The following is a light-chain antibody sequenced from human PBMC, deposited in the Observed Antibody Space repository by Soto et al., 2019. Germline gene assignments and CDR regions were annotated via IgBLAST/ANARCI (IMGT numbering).Light chain of an antibody. Sequence: EIVLTQSPGTLSLSPGERATLSCRASQAVSSNFLAWYQQKPGQAPRLLIYGASNRATDTPDRFSGSGSGTDFTLTISRLEPEDFGMYYCQQYGSSPFTFGPGTTVDIK. J-gene: IGKJ3*01. CDR3: QQYGSSPFT. CDR1: QAVSSNF. V-gene: IGKV3-20*01. CDR2: GAS.